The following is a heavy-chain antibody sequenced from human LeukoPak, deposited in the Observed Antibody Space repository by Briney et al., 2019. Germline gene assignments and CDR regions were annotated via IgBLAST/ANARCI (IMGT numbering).Heavy chain of an antibody. CDR1: GFIFDDYA. J-gene: IGHJ3*02. D-gene: IGHD1-14*01. CDR3: ATLPSISGAFDI. V-gene: IGHV3-9*01. CDR2: ITWGRDNL. Sequence: GGSLRLSCAVSGFIFDDYAMHWVRQAPGKGLEWVSGITWGRDNLAYAASVKGRFTISRDNRKNTLYLRMNSLRAEDTAVYYCATLPSISGAFDIWGQGTMVTVSS.